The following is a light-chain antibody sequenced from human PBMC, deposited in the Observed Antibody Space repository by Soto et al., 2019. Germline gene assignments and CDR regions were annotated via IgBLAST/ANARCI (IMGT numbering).Light chain of an antibody. J-gene: IGKJ5*01. Sequence: EIVLTQSPGTLSLSQGERATLXXRASQSVSSSYLAWYQQKPGQAPRLXIYSASSRATGIPDRFSGSGSGTDFTLTISRLEPEDFAIYYCQQDFKLPITFGQGTRLEIK. CDR2: SAS. CDR3: QQDFKLPIT. V-gene: IGKV3-20*01. CDR1: QSVSSSY.